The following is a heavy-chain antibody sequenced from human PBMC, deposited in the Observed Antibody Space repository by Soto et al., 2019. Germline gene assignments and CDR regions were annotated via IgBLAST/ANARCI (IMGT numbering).Heavy chain of an antibody. CDR2: ISYDGSNK. D-gene: IGHD7-27*01. CDR1: GFTFSSYG. Sequence: GGSLRLSCAASGFTFSSYGMHWVRQAPGKGLEWVAVISYDGSNKYYADSVKGRFTISRDNSKNTLYLQMNSLRAEDTAVYYCAKEVFRGDPFDYWGQGTLVTVSS. J-gene: IGHJ4*02. V-gene: IGHV3-30*18. CDR3: AKEVFRGDPFDY.